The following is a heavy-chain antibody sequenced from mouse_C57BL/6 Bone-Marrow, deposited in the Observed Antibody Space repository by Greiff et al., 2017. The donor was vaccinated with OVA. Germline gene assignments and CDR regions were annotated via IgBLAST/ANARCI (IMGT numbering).Heavy chain of an antibody. CDR1: GYTFTSYG. CDR2: IYPRSGNT. J-gene: IGHJ4*01. CDR3: ASLLRGSAMDY. D-gene: IGHD2-10*01. Sequence: VQLQQSGAELARPGASVKLSCKASGYTFTSYGISWVKQRTGQGLEWIGEIYPRSGNTYYNEKFKGKATLTADKSSSTAYMELRSLTSEDAAVYVYASLLRGSAMDYWGQGTSVTVSS. V-gene: IGHV1-81*01.